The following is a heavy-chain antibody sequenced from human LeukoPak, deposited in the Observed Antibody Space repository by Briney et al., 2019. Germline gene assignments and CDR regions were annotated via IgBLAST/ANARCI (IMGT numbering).Heavy chain of an antibody. CDR1: GDSISSSNCY. J-gene: IGHJ4*02. D-gene: IGHD2-2*01. CDR3: ARVMPAALNFFDF. CDR2: IHDSGSS. Sequence: KPSETLSLTCTVSGDSISSSNCYWGWIRQPPGKGLEWLGTIHDSGSSYYNPSLKSRLTISIDTSKNRFSLNLHSVTAADTAVYYCARVMPAALNFFDFWGQGTQVTVSS. V-gene: IGHV4-39*01.